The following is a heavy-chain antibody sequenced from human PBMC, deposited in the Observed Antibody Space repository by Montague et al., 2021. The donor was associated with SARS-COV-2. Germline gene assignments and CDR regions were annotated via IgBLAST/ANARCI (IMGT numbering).Heavy chain of an antibody. D-gene: IGHD5-12*01. CDR3: ARTTWLRGYFDL. J-gene: IGHJ2*01. CDR2: IYYSGST. V-gene: IGHV4-39*07. Sequence: SETLSLTCTIPGGSNRSSGHNCRRLSPRHGKGLECIGSIYYSGSTYYNPSLKSRVTISVDTSKNHFSLKLSSVTAADTAVYYCARTTWLRGYFDLWGRGTLVTVSS. CDR1: GGSNRSSGHN.